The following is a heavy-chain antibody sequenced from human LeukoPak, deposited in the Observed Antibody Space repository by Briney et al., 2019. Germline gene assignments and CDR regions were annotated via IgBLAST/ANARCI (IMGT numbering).Heavy chain of an antibody. Sequence: WASVKVSCKASGYTFTSYDINWVRQATGQGLEWMGWMNPNNGNTGYAQKFQGRVTMTRNTSINTAYMELSSLRSEDTAVYYCARGPYYYDNSGYNYWGQGILVTVSS. CDR2: MNPNNGNT. D-gene: IGHD3-22*01. J-gene: IGHJ4*02. CDR1: GYTFTSYD. CDR3: ARGPYYYDNSGYNY. V-gene: IGHV1-8*01.